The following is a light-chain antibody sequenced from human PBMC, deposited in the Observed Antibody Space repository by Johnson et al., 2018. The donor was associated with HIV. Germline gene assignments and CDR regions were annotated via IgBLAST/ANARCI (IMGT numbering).Light chain of an antibody. CDR3: GTWYSSRSACV. Sequence: QSVLTQPPSVSAAPGQKVTISCSGSSFNIGNNYVSWYQQLPGTAPKLLIYDNNKRPSGIPDRFSGSKFRTSATLGITGLQTGDEADYYCGTWYSSRSACVFGTGTKVTV. V-gene: IGLV1-51*01. J-gene: IGLJ1*01. CDR2: DNN. CDR1: SFNIGNNY.